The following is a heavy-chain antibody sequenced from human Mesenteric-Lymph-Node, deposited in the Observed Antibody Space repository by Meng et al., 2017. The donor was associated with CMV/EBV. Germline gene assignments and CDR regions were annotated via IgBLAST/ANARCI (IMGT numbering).Heavy chain of an antibody. J-gene: IGHJ4*02. CDR2: IKQDGSEK. D-gene: IGHD5-18*01. CDR3: AREDTAMGNFDY. Sequence: GESLKISCAASGFTFSSYWMSWVRQAPGKGLEWVANIKQDGSEKYYVDSVKGRFTISRDNAKNSLYLQMNSLGAEDTAVYYCAREDTAMGNFDYWGQGTLVTVSS. V-gene: IGHV3-7*01. CDR1: GFTFSSYW.